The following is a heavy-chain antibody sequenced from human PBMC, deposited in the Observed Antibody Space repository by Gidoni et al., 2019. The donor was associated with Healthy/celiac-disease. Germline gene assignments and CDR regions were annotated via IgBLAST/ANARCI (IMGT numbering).Heavy chain of an antibody. CDR2: ISSSGSTI. V-gene: IGHV3-48*03. D-gene: IGHD6-19*01. CDR3: ARGDISSGWAP. CDR1: GFTFSSYE. J-gene: IGHJ5*02. Sequence: EVQLVESGGGLVQPGGSLRLSCAASGFTFSSYEMNWVRQAPGQGLEWVSYISSSGSTIYYADSVKGRFTISRDNAKNSLYLQMNSLRAEDTAVYYCARGDISSGWAPWGQGTLVTVSS.